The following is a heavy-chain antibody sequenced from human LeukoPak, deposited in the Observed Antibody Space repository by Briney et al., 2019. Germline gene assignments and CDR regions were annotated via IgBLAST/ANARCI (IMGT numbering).Heavy chain of an antibody. J-gene: IGHJ4*02. D-gene: IGHD3-10*01. V-gene: IGHV5-51*01. Sequence: GESLQISCKGSGYNFTSYWIAWVRQMPGKGLQWMGIIYPGDSDTRYSTSFQGQVTISVDRSISTAYLRWSSLKASDTAMYYCARQPPVETAISGVDFWGQGTLVTVSS. CDR2: IYPGDSDT. CDR3: ARQPPVETAISGVDF. CDR1: GYNFTSYW.